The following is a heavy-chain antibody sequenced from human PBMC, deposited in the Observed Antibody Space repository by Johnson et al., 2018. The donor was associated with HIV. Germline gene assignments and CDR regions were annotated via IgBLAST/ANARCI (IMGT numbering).Heavy chain of an antibody. CDR3: ARGGGYSIAARGLAFDI. V-gene: IGHV3-30-3*01. J-gene: IGHJ3*02. Sequence: QVQLVESGGGLVQPGGSLRLSCAASGFTFSSYAMHWVRQAPGKGLEWVAVISYDGSNKYYADSVKGRFTISRDNSKNTLYLQMNSLRAEDTAVYYCARGGGYSIAARGLAFDIWGRGTMVTVSS. CDR2: ISYDGSNK. D-gene: IGHD6-6*01. CDR1: GFTFSSYA.